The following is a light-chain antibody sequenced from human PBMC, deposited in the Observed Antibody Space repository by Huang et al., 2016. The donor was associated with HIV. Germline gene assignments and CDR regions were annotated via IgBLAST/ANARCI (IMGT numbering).Light chain of an antibody. CDR3: QQYDNWPLT. Sequence: IVMTQSPATLSVAPGERATLSCRASQSININLAWYQVKPGQPPRLLIYGASTRDTGVPARFNGGGSGTEFTLAISNLQSEDFALYFCQQYDNWPLTFGGGTKVEVK. CDR2: GAS. J-gene: IGKJ4*01. V-gene: IGKV3-15*01. CDR1: QSININ.